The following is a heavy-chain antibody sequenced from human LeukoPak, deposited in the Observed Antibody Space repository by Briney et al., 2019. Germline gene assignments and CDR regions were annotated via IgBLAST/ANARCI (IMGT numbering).Heavy chain of an antibody. J-gene: IGHJ5*02. CDR1: GFTFSSYA. CDR2: ISSNGGST. V-gene: IGHV3-64*01. D-gene: IGHD3-3*01. CDR3: ARAPGRDLGWFDP. Sequence: PGGSLRLSCAASGFTFSSYAMHWVRQAPGKGLEYVSAISSNGGSTYYANSVKGRFTISRDNSKNTLYLQMGSLRAEDMAVYYCARAPGRDLGWFDPWGRGTLVTVSS.